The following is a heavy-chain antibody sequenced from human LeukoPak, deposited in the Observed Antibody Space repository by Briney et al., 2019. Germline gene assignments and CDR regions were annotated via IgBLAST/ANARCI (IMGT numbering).Heavy chain of an antibody. CDR2: INIDGSST. CDR3: ARRSYSSSSGGFDY. CDR1: GFTFSSYW. D-gene: IGHD6-6*01. Sequence: PGGSLRLSCAASGFTFSSYWMHWVRQAPGKWLVWVSRINIDGSSTSYADSVKGRFTISRDNAKNTLYLQMNSLRAEDTAVYYCARRSYSSSSGGFDYWGQGTLVTVSS. V-gene: IGHV3-74*01. J-gene: IGHJ4*02.